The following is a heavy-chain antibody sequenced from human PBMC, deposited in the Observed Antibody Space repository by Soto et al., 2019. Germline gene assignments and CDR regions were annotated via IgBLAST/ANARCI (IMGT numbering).Heavy chain of an antibody. CDR3: APVLPPCEP. V-gene: IGHV1-18*01. CDR1: GYTFTSYG. CDR2: INAYNGNT. J-gene: IGHJ5*02. Sequence: QVQLVQSGAEVKKPGASVKVSCKASGYTFTSYGISWVRQAPGQGLEWMGWINAYNGNTNYAQKLQGRATMTTDTPTSPPPMAPRSLRSDDTVVYSCAPVLPPCEPWGQGTLVTVSS.